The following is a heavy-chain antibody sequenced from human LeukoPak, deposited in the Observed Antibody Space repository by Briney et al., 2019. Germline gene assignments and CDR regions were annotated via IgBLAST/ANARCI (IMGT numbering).Heavy chain of an antibody. J-gene: IGHJ6*02. D-gene: IGHD3-10*01. Sequence: GGSLRLSCAASGFTFSTYWMSWVRQAPGKGLEWVANIKHDGTEKNYVDSVKGRFTISRDNGKNSLYLQMNSLRAEDTAVYYCARLWFGETTYYGMDVWGQGTTVTVSS. CDR3: ARLWFGETTYYGMDV. V-gene: IGHV3-7*03. CDR2: IKHDGTEK. CDR1: GFTFSTYW.